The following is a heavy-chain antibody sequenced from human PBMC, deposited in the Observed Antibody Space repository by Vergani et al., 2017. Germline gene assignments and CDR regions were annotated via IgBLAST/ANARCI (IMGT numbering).Heavy chain of an antibody. J-gene: IGHJ6*02. V-gene: IGHV3-21*06. Sequence: VQLVESGGGLVKPGGSLILSCAASGFTFSDFSMSWVLQAPGKGLEWFAFIGSSGPYINYADSVKGRFIISRDNTNNSLFLQLRSLRAEDAAVYYCARDCTSGGCPDNYGMDVWGQGATVTVSS. D-gene: IGHD2-8*01. CDR2: IGSSGPYI. CDR3: ARDCTSGGCPDNYGMDV. CDR1: GFTFSDFS.